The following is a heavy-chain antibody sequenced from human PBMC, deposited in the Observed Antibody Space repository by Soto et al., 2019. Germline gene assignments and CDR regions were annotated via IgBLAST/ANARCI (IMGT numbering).Heavy chain of an antibody. CDR1: GFTFSSYA. Sequence: EVQLLESGGGLVQPGGSLRLSCAASGFTFSSYAMSWVRQAPRKGLEWVSAISGSGCSTYYADAVKGRFTSSRANSKSTLYLQLDSLRAEDTAVYYWAKGASGYYYNGMDVWGQGTTVNVS. J-gene: IGHJ6*02. D-gene: IGHD3-10*01. CDR3: AKGASGYYYNGMDV. V-gene: IGHV3-23*01. CDR2: ISGSGCST.